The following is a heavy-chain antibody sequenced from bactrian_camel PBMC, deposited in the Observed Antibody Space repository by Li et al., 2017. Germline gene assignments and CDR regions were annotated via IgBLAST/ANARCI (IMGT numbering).Heavy chain of an antibody. CDR1: GYIDSNYC. CDR2: IDRDGIT. J-gene: IGHJ4*01. V-gene: IGHV3S53*01. Sequence: QVQLVESGGGSVQAGGSLRLSCAAPGYIDSNYCVGWFRQAPGKQHEGVAGIDRDGITTYADSVKGRFTISQDNAKNFVYLQMNSLKPEDTAVYYCAADPGACGWLLQHPGVSFTNWGQGTQVTVS. D-gene: IGHD2*01. CDR3: AADPGACGWLLQHPGVSFTN.